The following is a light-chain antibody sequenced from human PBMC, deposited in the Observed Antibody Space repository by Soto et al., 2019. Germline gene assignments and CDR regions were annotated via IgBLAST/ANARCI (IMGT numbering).Light chain of an antibody. V-gene: IGKV1-39*01. CDR3: QRSDNTPRS. CDR2: AAA. CDR1: QSISSD. J-gene: IGKJ1*01. Sequence: IQMTQYPSSLSASVGDRVSITCRASQSISSDLNWYQQKRGKAPKLLIYAAASLQSGVPSRFSGSGTVTYVTLTISTLQPEEFATYYNQRSDNTPRSVGQGTKVDIK.